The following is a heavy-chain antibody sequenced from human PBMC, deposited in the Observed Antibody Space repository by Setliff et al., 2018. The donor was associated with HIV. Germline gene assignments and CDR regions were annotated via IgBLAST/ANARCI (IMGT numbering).Heavy chain of an antibody. Sequence: SETLSLTCTVSGGPINSGSYYWSWIRQPPGKGLDWIGSMSYTGTTYDNPSLKSRVTISVDTSKNQFSLKLTSVTAADAAVYFCAMGSSGYPFDYWGQGSLVTVSS. CDR3: AMGSSGYPFDY. D-gene: IGHD3-22*01. J-gene: IGHJ4*02. V-gene: IGHV4-39*01. CDR2: MSYTGTT. CDR1: GGPINSGSYY.